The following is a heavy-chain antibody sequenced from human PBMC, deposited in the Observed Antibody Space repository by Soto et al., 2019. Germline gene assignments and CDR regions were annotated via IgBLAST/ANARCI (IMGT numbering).Heavy chain of an antibody. V-gene: IGHV4-4*02. J-gene: IGHJ3*02. CDR1: GVSINSANW. CDR3: AIYCGGASCYLGAFDI. CDR2: IYHSGST. D-gene: IGHD2-15*01. Sequence: QMQLQESGPGLVKPSGTLSLTCTVSGVSINSANWWTWVRQSPGKGLEWIGEIYHSGSTIFNPSLKSRVTISGDNSKNQFYLELISVTAADTAVYYCAIYCGGASCYLGAFDIWGQGTMVTVSS.